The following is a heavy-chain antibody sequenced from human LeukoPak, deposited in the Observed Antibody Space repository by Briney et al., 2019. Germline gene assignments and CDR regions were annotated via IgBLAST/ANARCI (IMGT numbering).Heavy chain of an antibody. CDR3: ARSYRRGAITMLRGVANRGAFDI. CDR1: GFTFSSYE. V-gene: IGHV3-48*03. CDR2: ISSSGSTI. D-gene: IGHD3-10*01. J-gene: IGHJ3*02. Sequence: PGGSLRLSCAASGFTFSSYEMNWVRQAPGKGLEWVSYISSSGSTIYYADSVKGRFTISRDNAKNSLYLQMNSLRAADTAVYYCARSYRRGAITMLRGVANRGAFDIWGQGTMVTVSS.